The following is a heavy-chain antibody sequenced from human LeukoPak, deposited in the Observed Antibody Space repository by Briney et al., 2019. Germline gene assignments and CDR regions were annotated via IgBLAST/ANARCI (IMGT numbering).Heavy chain of an antibody. CDR2: IT. CDR3: ATDSGLGAFDI. J-gene: IGHJ3*02. CDR1: GGSISSSSYY. D-gene: IGHD3-22*01. Sequence: SETLSLTCTASGGSISSSSYYWGWIRQPPGKGLEWIGSITYYNPSLKSRVTISVDTSKNQFSLKLSSVTAADTAVYYCATDSGLGAFDIWGQGTMVTVSS. V-gene: IGHV4-39*07.